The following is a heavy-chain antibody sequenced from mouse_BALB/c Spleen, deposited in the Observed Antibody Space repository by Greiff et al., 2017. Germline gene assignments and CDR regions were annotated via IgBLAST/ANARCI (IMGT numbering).Heavy chain of an antibody. CDR3: AQLWAYAMDY. D-gene: IGHD1-1*02. V-gene: IGHV1-7*01. CDR2: INPSTGYT. Sequence: QVQLQQSGAELAKPGASVKMSCKASGYTFTSYWMHWVKQRPGQGLEWIGYINPSTGYTEYNQKFKDKATLTADKSSSTAYMQLSSLTSEDSAVYYCAQLWAYAMDYWGQGTSVTVSS. CDR1: GYTFTSYW. J-gene: IGHJ4*01.